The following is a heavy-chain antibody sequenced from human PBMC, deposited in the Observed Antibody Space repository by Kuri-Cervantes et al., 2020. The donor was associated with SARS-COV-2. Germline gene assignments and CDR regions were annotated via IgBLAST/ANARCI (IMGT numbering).Heavy chain of an antibody. CDR2: ISAYNGNT. D-gene: IGHD3-3*02. CDR1: GYTFTSYG. Sequence: ASVKVSCNASGYTFTSYGISWVRQAPGQGLEWMGWISAYNGNTNYAQKLQGRVTMTTDTSTSTSYMELRNLRSDDTAVYYCARETFLTRGPMPAPLLDYWGQGTLVTVSS. CDR3: ARETFLTRGPMPAPLLDY. J-gene: IGHJ4*02. V-gene: IGHV1-18*01.